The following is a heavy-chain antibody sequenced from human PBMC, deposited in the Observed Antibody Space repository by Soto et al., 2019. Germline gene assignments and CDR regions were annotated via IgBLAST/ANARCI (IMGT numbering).Heavy chain of an antibody. CDR1: GFTFSSYA. CDR2: ISDSGGST. V-gene: IGHV3-23*01. CDR3: AKDQGTSSLWWLDY. D-gene: IGHD2-2*01. Sequence: EVQLLESGGGLVQPGGSLRLSCAASGFTFSSYAMSWVRQAPGKGLEWVSGISDSGGSTNYADSVKGRFTISRDNSKNTLYLQMNSLRAEDTAVYYCAKDQGTSSLWWLDYWGQGTLVTVSS. J-gene: IGHJ4*02.